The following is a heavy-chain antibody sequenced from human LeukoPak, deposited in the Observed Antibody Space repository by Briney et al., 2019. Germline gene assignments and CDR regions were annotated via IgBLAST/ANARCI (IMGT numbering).Heavy chain of an antibody. J-gene: IGHJ4*02. CDR3: ARLNAYSSSWHYFDS. CDR2: LYYSGTT. D-gene: IGHD6-13*01. V-gene: IGHV4-39*01. CDR1: GGSISNSSYF. Sequence: SETLSLTCTVSGGSISNSSYFWGWIRQPPGRGLEWIGTLYYSGTTSYNPSLQSRVTISVDTSKNQFSLKLSSVTAADTSIYYCARLNAYSSSWHYFDSWGQGTLVTVSS.